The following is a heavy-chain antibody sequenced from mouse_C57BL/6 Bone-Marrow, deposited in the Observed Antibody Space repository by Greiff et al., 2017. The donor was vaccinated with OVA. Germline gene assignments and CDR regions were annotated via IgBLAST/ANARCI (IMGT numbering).Heavy chain of an antibody. D-gene: IGHD1-1*01. CDR1: GFTFSDYY. J-gene: IGHJ3*01. V-gene: IGHV5-12*01. Sequence: EVMLVESGGGLVQPGGSLKLSCAASGFTFSDYYMYWVRQTPEKRLEWVAYISNGGGSTYYPDTVKGRFTISRDNAKNTLYLQMSRLKSEDTAMYYCARAYYYGSIWFAYWGQGTLVTVSA. CDR2: ISNGGGST. CDR3: ARAYYYGSIWFAY.